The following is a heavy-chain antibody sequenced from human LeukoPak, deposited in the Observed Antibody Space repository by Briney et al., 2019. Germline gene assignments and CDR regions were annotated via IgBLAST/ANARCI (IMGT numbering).Heavy chain of an antibody. CDR1: RFTFSTNA. J-gene: IGHJ4*02. D-gene: IGHD5-12*01. CDR2: ISGSGDST. Sequence: GGSLRLSCAASRFTFSTNAMSWVRQAPGKGLEWVSVISGSGDSTNYADSVKGRLSISRDNAKRILFLQMNSLRAEDTAVYYCARDLGYSGYVMSYGGQGTLVTVSS. V-gene: IGHV3-23*01. CDR3: ARDLGYSGYVMSY.